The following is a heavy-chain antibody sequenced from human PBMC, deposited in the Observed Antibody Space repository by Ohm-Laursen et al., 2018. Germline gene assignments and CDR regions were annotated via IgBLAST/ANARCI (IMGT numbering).Heavy chain of an antibody. CDR2: ISYDGSNE. CDR1: GVTFSTYV. V-gene: IGHV3-30*18. CDR3: TQQRYNYGHFDF. Sequence: SLRLSCSASGVTFSTYVMHWVRQAPGKGLEWVTLISYDGSNEYYADSVKGRFTISRDNSKNTLYLQMNSLRAEDTAVYYCTQQRYNYGHFDFWGQGTLVTVSS. J-gene: IGHJ4*02. D-gene: IGHD5-18*01.